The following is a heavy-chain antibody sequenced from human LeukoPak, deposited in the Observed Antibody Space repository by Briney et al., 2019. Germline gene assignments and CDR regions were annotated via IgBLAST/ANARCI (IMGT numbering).Heavy chain of an antibody. V-gene: IGHV1-46*01. CDR1: GYTFTSYY. CDR3: ARDSPYSSTWYSSVDY. CDR2: INPSGGST. Sequence: ASVKVSFKASGYTFTSYYMHWVRQAPGQGLEWMGIINPSGGSTSYAQKFQGRVTMTGDTSTSTVYMELSSLRSEDTAVYYCARDSPYSSTWYSSVDYWGQGTLVTVSS. J-gene: IGHJ4*02. D-gene: IGHD6-13*01.